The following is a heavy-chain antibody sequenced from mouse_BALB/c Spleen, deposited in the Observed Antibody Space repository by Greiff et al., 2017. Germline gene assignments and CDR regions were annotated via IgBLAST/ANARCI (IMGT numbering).Heavy chain of an antibody. Sequence: VKLVESGAELVRPGVSVKISCKGSGYTFTDYAMHWVKQSHAKSLEWIGVISTYYGDASYNQKFKGKATMTVDKSSSTAYMELARLTSEDSAIYYCASSYYGYSWFAYWGQGTLVTVSA. CDR3: ASSYYGYSWFAY. CDR2: ISTYYGDA. J-gene: IGHJ3*01. D-gene: IGHD1-2*01. V-gene: IGHV1S137*01. CDR1: GYTFTDYA.